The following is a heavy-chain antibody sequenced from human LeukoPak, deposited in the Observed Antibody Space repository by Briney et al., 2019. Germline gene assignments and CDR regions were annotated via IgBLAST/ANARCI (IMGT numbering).Heavy chain of an antibody. V-gene: IGHV3-21*01. J-gene: IGHJ4*02. Sequence: KPGGSLRLSCAASGFTFSSYSMNWVRQAPGKGLEWVSSISSSSSYIYYADSVKGRFTIPRDNAKNSLYLQMNSLRAEDTAVNYCARDLGSDSSGYPNYWGQGTLVTVSS. CDR1: GFTFSSYS. D-gene: IGHD3-22*01. CDR3: ARDLGSDSSGYPNY. CDR2: ISSSSSYI.